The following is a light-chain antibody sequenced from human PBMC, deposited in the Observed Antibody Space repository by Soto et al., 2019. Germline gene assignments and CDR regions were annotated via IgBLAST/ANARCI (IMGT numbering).Light chain of an antibody. CDR3: QQSYRTPYT. J-gene: IGKJ2*01. V-gene: IGKV1-39*01. CDR1: ANIRNY. CDR2: AAS. Sequence: DLPMTQSPSSLSASVGDRVTIACRASANIRNYLNWYQHKPGKAPKLLIYAASSLQSGVPSRFSGSGSGTDFTLTISSLQPEDFATYYCQQSYRTPYTFGQGTKLEI.